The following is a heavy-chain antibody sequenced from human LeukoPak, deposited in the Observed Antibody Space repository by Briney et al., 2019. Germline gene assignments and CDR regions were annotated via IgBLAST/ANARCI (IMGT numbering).Heavy chain of an antibody. CDR1: GFTFSSYA. D-gene: IGHD1-26*01. J-gene: IGHJ6*03. CDR2: ITSSSSYI. CDR3: ARDPYSGSYSAYYYYYMDV. Sequence: GGSLRLSCAASGFTFSSYAMNWVRHAPGKGLEWVSSITSSSSYIYYADSVKGGFTISRDNAKNSLYLQMNSLRAEDTAVYYCARDPYSGSYSAYYYYYMDVWGKGPTVTVSS. V-gene: IGHV3-21*01.